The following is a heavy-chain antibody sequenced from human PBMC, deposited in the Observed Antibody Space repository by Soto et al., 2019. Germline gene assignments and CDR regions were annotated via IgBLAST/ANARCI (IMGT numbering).Heavy chain of an antibody. CDR1: GYTFTNYY. CDR2: IHPRGYKT. V-gene: IGHV1-46*03. D-gene: IGHD3-22*01. Sequence: QVHLVQSGAEVKKPGASVKVSCNASGYTFTNYYIHWVRQAPGQGLEWMGMIHPRGYKTIYSQKFQGRVTMTTDTSTRTVYMDLSSLRSDDTAVYYCVRDVTDVYDDSNNSYNDFNLCGQGTMVTVSS. J-gene: IGHJ3*01. CDR3: VRDVTDVYDDSNNSYNDFNL.